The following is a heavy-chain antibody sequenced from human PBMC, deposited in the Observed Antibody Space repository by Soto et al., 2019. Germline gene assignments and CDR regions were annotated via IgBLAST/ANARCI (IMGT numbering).Heavy chain of an antibody. CDR1: GGTFSSYA. CDR2: IIPIFGTA. CDR3: ARVVRYYYGSGSYFDY. D-gene: IGHD3-10*01. Sequence: QVQLVQSGAEVKKPGSSVKVSCKASGGTFSSYAISWVRQAPGQGLEWMGGIIPIFGTANYAQKFQGRVTITADKSTSTAYMELSSLRSEDTAVYYCARVVRYYYGSGSYFDYWGQGTLVTVSS. V-gene: IGHV1-69*06. J-gene: IGHJ4*02.